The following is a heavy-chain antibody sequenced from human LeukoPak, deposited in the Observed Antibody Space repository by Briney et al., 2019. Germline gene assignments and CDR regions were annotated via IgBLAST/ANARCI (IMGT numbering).Heavy chain of an antibody. CDR2: IAYGSDE. V-gene: IGHV3-30*04. D-gene: IGHD6-19*01. CDR3: ARDVMAVAGTLGFDC. CDR1: GFTFGSFG. J-gene: IGHJ4*02. Sequence: GGSLRLSCVAYGFTFGSFGMHWVRQAPGKGLGWVAVIAYGSDENYADSVKGRFTISRDNFKNTLYLQMNSLGPEDTAMYYCARDVMAVAGTLGFDCWGQGALVTVSS.